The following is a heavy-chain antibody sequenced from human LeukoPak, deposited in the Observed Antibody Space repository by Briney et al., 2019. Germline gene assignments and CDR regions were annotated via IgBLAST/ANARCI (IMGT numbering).Heavy chain of an antibody. CDR1: GFTFSSYG. Sequence: QNGGSLRLSCAASGFTFSSYGMSWVRQAPGKGLEWVSAISGSGGSTYYADSVKGRFTISRDNSKNTLYLQMNSLRAEDTAVYYCAKAAIQLWSYYFDYWGQGTLVTVSS. D-gene: IGHD5-18*01. V-gene: IGHV3-23*01. J-gene: IGHJ4*02. CDR2: ISGSGGST. CDR3: AKAAIQLWSYYFDY.